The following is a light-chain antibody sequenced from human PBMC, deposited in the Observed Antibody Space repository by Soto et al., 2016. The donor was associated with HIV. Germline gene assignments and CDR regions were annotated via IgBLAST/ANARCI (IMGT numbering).Light chain of an antibody. J-gene: IGLJ2*01. CDR1: NIGSKS. V-gene: IGLV3-21*02. Sequence: SYELTQPPSVSVAPGQTAKITCGRNNIGSKSVHWYQQKAGQAPVLVVYDDSDRPSGIPERFSGSNSGNTATLTISRVEAGDEADYYCQVWDRSSDHVVFGGGTKLTVL. CDR3: QVWDRSSDHVV. CDR2: DDS.